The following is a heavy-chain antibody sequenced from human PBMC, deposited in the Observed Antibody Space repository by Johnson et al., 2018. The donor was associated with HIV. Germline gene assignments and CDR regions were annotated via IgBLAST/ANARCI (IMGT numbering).Heavy chain of an antibody. CDR2: ISYDGSNK. Sequence: QVQLVESGGGVVQPGRSLRLSCAASGFTFSSYAMHWVRQAPGKGLEWVAVISYDGSNKYYADSVKGRFTISRDNSKNTLYLQMNSLRAEDTAVYYCAKDQGGNSGNDAFDIWGQGTMVTVSS. J-gene: IGHJ3*02. CDR1: GFTFSSYA. D-gene: IGHD4-23*01. CDR3: AKDQGGNSGNDAFDI. V-gene: IGHV3-30-3*01.